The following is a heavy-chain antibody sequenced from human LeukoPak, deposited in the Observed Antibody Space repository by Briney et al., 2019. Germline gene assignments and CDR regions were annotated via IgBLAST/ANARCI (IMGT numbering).Heavy chain of an antibody. J-gene: IGHJ2*01. V-gene: IGHV3-30*04. CDR2: ISYDETNK. D-gene: IGHD4-23*01. Sequence: GRSLRLSCAASGFTFSSSAMHWVRQAPGKGLEWVAVISYDETNKYYEDSVKGRFTISRDSSKNTLYLQMSSLRDEDTAVYYCAKNNDYGGSYWYFDLWGRGTLVTVSS. CDR3: AKNNDYGGSYWYFDL. CDR1: GFTFSSSA.